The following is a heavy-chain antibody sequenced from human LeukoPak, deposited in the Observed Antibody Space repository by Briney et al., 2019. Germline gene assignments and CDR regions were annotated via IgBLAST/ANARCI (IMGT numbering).Heavy chain of an antibody. Sequence: PGGSLRLSCVASGFTFSSYAMSWVRQAPGKGLEWVSAISGSGGSTYYADSVKGRFTISRDNSKNTLYLQMNSLRAEDTAVYYCANDDYGDYYYYYGMDVWGQGTTVTVSS. CDR2: ISGSGGST. CDR3: ANDDYGDYYYYYGMDV. CDR1: GFTFSSYA. J-gene: IGHJ6*02. V-gene: IGHV3-23*01. D-gene: IGHD4-17*01.